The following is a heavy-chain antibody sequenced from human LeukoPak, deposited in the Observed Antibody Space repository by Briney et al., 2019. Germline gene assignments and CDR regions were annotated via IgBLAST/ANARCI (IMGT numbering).Heavy chain of an antibody. CDR1: GFPFSNYW. CDR3: VRDNPRCCGVVPANIDDY. Sequence: GGSLRLSCTASGFPFSNYWMSWVRQAPGKGLEWVANIKQDGSEKYSVAPVKGRFNISIDNAKNTLYLQMNSLRAEDTAVYYCVRDNPRCCGVVPANIDDYWGQGTLVTVSS. V-gene: IGHV3-7*01. D-gene: IGHD2-15*01. CDR2: IKQDGSEK. J-gene: IGHJ4*02.